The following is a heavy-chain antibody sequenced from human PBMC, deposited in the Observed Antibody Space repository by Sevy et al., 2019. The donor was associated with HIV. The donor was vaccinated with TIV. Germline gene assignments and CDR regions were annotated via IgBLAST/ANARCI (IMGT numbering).Heavy chain of an antibody. CDR1: GYTFTGYY. V-gene: IGHV1-2*02. CDR2: INPNSGGT. J-gene: IGHJ3*02. Sequence: ASVKVSCKASGYTFTGYYMHWVRQAPGQGLEWMGWINPNSGGTNYAQKFQGRVTMTRDRSISTAYMGLSRLRSDDTAVYYCARVGVSAPVTSDAFDIWGQGTMVTVSS. D-gene: IGHD2-2*01. CDR3: ARVGVSAPVTSDAFDI.